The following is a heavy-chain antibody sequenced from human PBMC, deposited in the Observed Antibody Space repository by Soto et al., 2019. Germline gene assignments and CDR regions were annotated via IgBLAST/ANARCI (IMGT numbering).Heavy chain of an antibody. CDR1: GFTFSSYG. CDR3: ARDLHWGELLG. V-gene: IGHV3-33*01. D-gene: IGHD1-26*01. J-gene: IGHJ4*02. Sequence: QPGGSLRLSCAASGFTFSSYGMHWVRQAPGKGLEWVAVIWYDGSNKYYADSVKGRFTISRDNSKNTLYLQMNSLRAEDTAVYYCARDLHWGELLGWGQGTLVTVSS. CDR2: IWYDGSNK.